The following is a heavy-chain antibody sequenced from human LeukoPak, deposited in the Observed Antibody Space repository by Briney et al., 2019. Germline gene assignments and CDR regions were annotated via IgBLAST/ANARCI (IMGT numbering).Heavy chain of an antibody. Sequence: SQTLSLTCAISGDSVSSNSAAWNWIRQSPSRGLEWLGRTYYRSKWYNDYAVSVKSRIAINPDTSKNQFSLQLNSVTPEDTAVYYCAAGIAVADPFDYWGQGTLVTVSS. D-gene: IGHD6-19*01. CDR2: TYYRSKWYN. CDR3: AAGIAVADPFDY. CDR1: GDSVSSNSAA. V-gene: IGHV6-1*01. J-gene: IGHJ4*02.